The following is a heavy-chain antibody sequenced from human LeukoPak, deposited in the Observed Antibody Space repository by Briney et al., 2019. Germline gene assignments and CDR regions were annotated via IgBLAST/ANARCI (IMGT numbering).Heavy chain of an antibody. V-gene: IGHV1-2*02. D-gene: IGHD1-26*01. J-gene: IGHJ4*02. Sequence: ASVKVSCKASGYIFTGYYMHWVRQAPGQGLEWMGWINPNSGATNSAQKFKGRVTMTRDTSISTAYMGLSRRPSDDTAVYYCARHPYSGSYHFDYWGQGTLVTVSS. CDR3: ARHPYSGSYHFDY. CDR2: INPNSGAT. CDR1: GYIFTGYY.